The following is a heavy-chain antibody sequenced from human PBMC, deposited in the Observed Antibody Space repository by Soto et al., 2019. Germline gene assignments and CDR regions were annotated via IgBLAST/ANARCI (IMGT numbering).Heavy chain of an antibody. J-gene: IGHJ6*03. Sequence: ASVKVSCKASGYTFTSYDINWVRQATGQGLEWMGWMNPNSGNTGYAQEFQGRVTMTRNTSTSTAYMELSSLRSEDTAVYYCATYYYYYMDVWGKGTTVTVSS. V-gene: IGHV1-8*01. CDR1: GYTFTSYD. CDR2: MNPNSGNT. CDR3: ATYYYYYMDV.